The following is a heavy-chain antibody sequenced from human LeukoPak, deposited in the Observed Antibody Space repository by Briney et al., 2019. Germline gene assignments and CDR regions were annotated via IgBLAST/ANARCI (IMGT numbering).Heavy chain of an antibody. Sequence: GGSLRLPCAASGFTFSSYAMSWVRQAPGKGLEWVSAISGSGGSTYYADSVKGRFTISRDNSKNTLYLQMNSLGAEDTAVYYCAKSPYYYDSSGYPYDYWGQGTLVTVSS. V-gene: IGHV3-23*01. CDR1: GFTFSSYA. CDR2: ISGSGGST. J-gene: IGHJ4*02. D-gene: IGHD3-22*01. CDR3: AKSPYYYDSSGYPYDY.